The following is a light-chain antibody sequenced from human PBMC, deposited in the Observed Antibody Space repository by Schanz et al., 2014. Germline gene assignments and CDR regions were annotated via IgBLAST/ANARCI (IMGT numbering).Light chain of an antibody. J-gene: IGLJ3*02. CDR2: DVS. CDR1: SSDVGSYNY. V-gene: IGLV2-14*01. Sequence: QSALTQPASVSGSPGQSITISCTGTSSDVGSYNYVSWYQQHPGKAPKLMIYDVSNRPSGVSNRFSGSKSGNTASLTISGLQAEDEADYYCSSYTSSSTFPWVFGGGPKLPVL. CDR3: SSYTSSSTFPWV.